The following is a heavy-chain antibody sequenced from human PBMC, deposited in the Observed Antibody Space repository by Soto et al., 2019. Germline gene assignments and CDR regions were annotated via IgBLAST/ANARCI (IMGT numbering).Heavy chain of an antibody. Sequence: SETLSLTCTVSGGSISSGGYYWSWIRQHPGKGLEWIGYIYYSRSTYYNPSLKSRVTISVDTSKNQFSLKLSSVTAADTAVYYCASGVGYDILTGYYYYGMDVWGQGTTVTVSS. CDR2: IYYSRST. D-gene: IGHD3-9*01. CDR3: ASGVGYDILTGYYYYGMDV. CDR1: GGSISSGGYY. V-gene: IGHV4-31*03. J-gene: IGHJ6*02.